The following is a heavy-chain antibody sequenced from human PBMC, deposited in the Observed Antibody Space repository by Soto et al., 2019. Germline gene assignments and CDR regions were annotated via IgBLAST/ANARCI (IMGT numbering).Heavy chain of an antibody. V-gene: IGHV1-3*01. J-gene: IGHJ5*02. D-gene: IGHD3-10*01. Sequence: ASVKVSCKASGYTFTSYAMHWVRQAPGQRLEWMGWINAGNGNTKYSQKFQGRVTITRDTSASTAYMELSSLRSEDTAVYYCARALLGEVRGVIPWGQGTLVPVSS. CDR2: INAGNGNT. CDR3: ARALLGEVRGVIP. CDR1: GYTFTSYA.